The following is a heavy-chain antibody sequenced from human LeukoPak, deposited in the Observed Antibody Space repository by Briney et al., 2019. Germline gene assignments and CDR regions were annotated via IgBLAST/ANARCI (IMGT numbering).Heavy chain of an antibody. J-gene: IGHJ5*02. V-gene: IGHV5-51*01. CDR1: GYSFTNTW. CDR2: IFPADSDT. D-gene: IGHD2-2*01. Sequence: GESLKISCKGSGYSFTNTWIAWVRQMPGKGLEWMGSIFPADSDTRNSPSFRGQVTISADKSTSTAYLQWSSLKASDTAIYYCARDRGAVVPAAPDWFDPWGQGTLVTVSS. CDR3: ARDRGAVVPAAPDWFDP.